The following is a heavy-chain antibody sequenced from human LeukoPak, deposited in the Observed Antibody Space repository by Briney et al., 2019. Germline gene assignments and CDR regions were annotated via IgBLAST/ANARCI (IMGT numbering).Heavy chain of an antibody. D-gene: IGHD6-19*01. CDR1: GGSISSYY. V-gene: IGHV4-59*08. J-gene: IGHJ5*02. CDR3: ARHVRKRGIAVAGTPGWFDP. CDR2: IYYSGST. Sequence: PSETLSLTCTVSGGSISSYYWSWIRQPPGKGLEWNGYIYYSGSTNYNPSLKSRVTISVKTSKNQFSLKLSSVTAADTAVYYCARHVRKRGIAVAGTPGWFDPWGQGTLVTVSS.